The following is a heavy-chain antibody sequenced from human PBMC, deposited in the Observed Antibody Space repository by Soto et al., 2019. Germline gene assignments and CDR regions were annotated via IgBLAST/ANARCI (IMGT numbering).Heavy chain of an antibody. J-gene: IGHJ4*02. Sequence: QVQLVQSGGEVKKPGASVKVSCKASGYTFTSSGISWVRQAPGQGLEWMGWISAYNVNTNYGQKFQGRVTMTTDTSTSTAYRELRSLRSDDTAVYYCARVFGSGTQSAFFFDYWGQGTLVTVSS. CDR1: GYTFTSSG. CDR3: ARVFGSGTQSAFFFDY. CDR2: ISAYNVNT. D-gene: IGHD3-10*01. V-gene: IGHV1-18*04.